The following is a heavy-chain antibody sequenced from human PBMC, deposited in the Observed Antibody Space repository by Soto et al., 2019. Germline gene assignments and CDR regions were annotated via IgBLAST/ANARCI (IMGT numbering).Heavy chain of an antibody. V-gene: IGHV3-30*18. J-gene: IGHJ4*02. Sequence: GGSLRLSCTASGFSLSSSVMHGVRQAPGKGLEWLAVSSFDGTQQFYGDSVKGRFTVSRDNSNNTLYLEMNSLRTEDTAVYYCAKQLRGSGWYPLDSWGQGTPVTVSS. CDR1: GFSLSSSV. CDR3: AKQLRGSGWYPLDS. CDR2: SSFDGTQQ. D-gene: IGHD6-19*01.